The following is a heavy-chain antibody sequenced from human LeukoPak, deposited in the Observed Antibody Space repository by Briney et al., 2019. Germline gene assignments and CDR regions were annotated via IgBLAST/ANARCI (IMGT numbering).Heavy chain of an antibody. Sequence: GGSLRLSCAASGFTVSSNYMSWVRQAPGKGLEWVSVIHSGGSTYYADSVKGRFTISRDNSKNTLYLQMNSLRAEDTAVYYCARYCSGGSCQSGFDYWGQGTLVTVSS. CDR1: GFTVSSNY. D-gene: IGHD2-15*01. J-gene: IGHJ4*02. CDR3: ARYCSGGSCQSGFDY. CDR2: IHSGGST. V-gene: IGHV3-66*01.